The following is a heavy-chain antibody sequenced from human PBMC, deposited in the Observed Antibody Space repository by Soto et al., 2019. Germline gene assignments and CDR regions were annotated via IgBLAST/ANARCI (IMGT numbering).Heavy chain of an antibody. CDR3: ARGNDRFSSGWYGPAEYFPH. V-gene: IGHV1-3*01. D-gene: IGHD6-19*01. Sequence: ASVKVSCKASGYTFTSYAMHCVRQAPGQRLEWMGWINAGNGNTKYSQKFQGRVTITRDTSASTAYMELSSLRSEDTAVYYCARGNDRFSSGWYGPAEYFPHWGQGTLVTVSS. CDR1: GYTFTSYA. CDR2: INAGNGNT. J-gene: IGHJ1*01.